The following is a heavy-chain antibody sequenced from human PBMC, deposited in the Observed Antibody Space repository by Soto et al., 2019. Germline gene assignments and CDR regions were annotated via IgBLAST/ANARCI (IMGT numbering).Heavy chain of an antibody. V-gene: IGHV4-4*02. D-gene: IGHD3-10*01. CDR1: VDSISSDHW. Sequence: QVQLQESGPGLVKPSGTLSLTCAFSVDSISSDHWWTWARQPPGRGLEWIGEIYHGGSTNYNPSLKSRVTISVDKSKNQFSLSVFSVTAADTALYYCATARVDRGRGFDYWGQGTLVTVSS. CDR2: IYHGGST. J-gene: IGHJ4*02. CDR3: ATARVDRGRGFDY.